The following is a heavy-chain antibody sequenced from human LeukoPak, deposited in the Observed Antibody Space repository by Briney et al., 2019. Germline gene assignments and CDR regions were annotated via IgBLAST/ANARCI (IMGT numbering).Heavy chain of an antibody. CDR3: AKERTPLSWELLKFDY. V-gene: IGHV3-30*18. CDR1: GFTFSSYG. CDR2: ISYDGSNK. J-gene: IGHJ4*02. Sequence: PGGSLRLSCAASGFTFSSYGMHWVRQAPGKGLEWVAVISYDGSNKYYADSVKGRFTISRDNSKNTLYLQMNSLRAEDTAVYYCAKERTPLSWELLKFDYWGQGTLVTVSS. D-gene: IGHD4-23*01.